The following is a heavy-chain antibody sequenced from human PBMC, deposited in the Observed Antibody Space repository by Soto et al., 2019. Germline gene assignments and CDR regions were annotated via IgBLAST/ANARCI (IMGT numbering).Heavy chain of an antibody. CDR2: IRSKTDGGTA. V-gene: IGHV3-15*07. CDR1: GFTFSNAW. Sequence: GGSLRLSCAASGFTFSNAWMNWVRQAPGKGLEWVGRIRSKTDGGTADYAGPVQGRFTISRDDSKNTLYLQINSLKSEDTAVYYCARDPDLSIHSSVRYFDSWGQGALVTVSS. D-gene: IGHD6-19*01. CDR3: ARDPDLSIHSSVRYFDS. J-gene: IGHJ4*02.